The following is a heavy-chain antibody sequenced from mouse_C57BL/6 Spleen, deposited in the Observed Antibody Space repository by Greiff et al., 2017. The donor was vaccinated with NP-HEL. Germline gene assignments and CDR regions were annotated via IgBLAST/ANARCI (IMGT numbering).Heavy chain of an antibody. CDR2: IYPGSGST. CDR3: ASYYGSSFTVYCDY. CDR1: GYTFTSYW. J-gene: IGHJ2*01. D-gene: IGHD1-1*01. Sequence: QVQLQQSGAELVKPGASVKMSCKASGYTFTSYWITWVKQRPGQGLEWIGDIYPGSGSTNYNEKFKSKATLTVDTSSSTAYMQLSSLTSEDSAFYYCASYYGSSFTVYCDYWGQGTTLTVSS. V-gene: IGHV1-55*01.